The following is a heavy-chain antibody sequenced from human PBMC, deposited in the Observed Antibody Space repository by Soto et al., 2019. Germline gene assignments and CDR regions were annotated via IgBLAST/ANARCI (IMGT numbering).Heavy chain of an antibody. CDR3: ARDWFGIDY. CDR1: GYTFTSYG. CDR2: INPYNGNT. J-gene: IGHJ4*02. D-gene: IGHD3-16*01. Sequence: QVQLVQSGAEVKKPGASVKVSCKASGYTFTSYGISWVRQAPGQGLEWMGWINPYNGNTNYAQKLQGRVTMTTDTATSTAYMELRSVRSDDTAGYDCARDWFGIDYWGQGTLVRVSS. V-gene: IGHV1-18*01.